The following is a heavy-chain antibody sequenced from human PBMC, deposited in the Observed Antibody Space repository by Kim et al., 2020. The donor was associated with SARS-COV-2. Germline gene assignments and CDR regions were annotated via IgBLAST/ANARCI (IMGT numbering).Heavy chain of an antibody. CDR2: ISSSGSTI. D-gene: IGHD3-3*01. CDR3: ARESRFRPDGTVSDYFDY. V-gene: IGHV3-48*03. Sequence: GGSLRLSCAASGFTFSSYEMNWVRQAPGKGLEWVSYISSSGSTIYYADSVKGRFTISRDNAKNSLYLQMNSLRAEDTAVYYCARESRFRPDGTVSDYFDYWGQGTLVTVSS. CDR1: GFTFSSYE. J-gene: IGHJ4*02.